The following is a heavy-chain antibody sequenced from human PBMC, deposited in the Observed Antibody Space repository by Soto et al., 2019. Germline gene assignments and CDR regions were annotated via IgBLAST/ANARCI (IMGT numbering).Heavy chain of an antibody. CDR2: IVVGSGNT. CDR1: GFTFTSSA. D-gene: IGHD3-9*01. CDR3: AAEPTRYYDILTGYLRGMDV. V-gene: IGHV1-58*01. J-gene: IGHJ6*04. Sequence: ASVKVSCKASGFTFTSSAVQWVRQARGQRLEWIGWIVVGSGNTNYAQKFQERVTITRDMSTSTAYMELSSLRSEDTAVYYCAAEPTRYYDILTGYLRGMDVWGKGTTVTVSS.